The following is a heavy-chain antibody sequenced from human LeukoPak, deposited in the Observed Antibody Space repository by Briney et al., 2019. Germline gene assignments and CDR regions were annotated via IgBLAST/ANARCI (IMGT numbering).Heavy chain of an antibody. CDR1: GGSFSGYY. Sequence: SETLSLTFAVYGGSFSGYYWSWIRQPPGKGLEWIGEIIHSGSPNYNPSLKSRVTMSIDTSKNQFSLNLSSVTAADTAVYYCARRHYEILSGYPSWGQGILVTVSS. J-gene: IGHJ4*02. CDR3: ARRHYEILSGYPS. CDR2: IIHSGSP. D-gene: IGHD3-9*01. V-gene: IGHV4-34*12.